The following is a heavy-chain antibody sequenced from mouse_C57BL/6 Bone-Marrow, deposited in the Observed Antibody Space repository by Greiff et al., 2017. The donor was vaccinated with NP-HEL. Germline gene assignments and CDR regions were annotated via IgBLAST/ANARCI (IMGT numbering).Heavy chain of an antibody. CDR3: ARRDYYGSSYWYFGV. Sequence: QVQLQQSGPELVKPGASVKISCKASGYAFSSSWMNWVKQRPGKGLEWIGRIYPGDGDTNYNGKVKGKATLTADKSSSTAYMQLSSLTSEDSAVYFCARRDYYGSSYWYFGVWGTGTTVTVSS. V-gene: IGHV1-82*01. J-gene: IGHJ1*03. CDR1: GYAFSSSW. CDR2: IYPGDGDT. D-gene: IGHD1-1*01.